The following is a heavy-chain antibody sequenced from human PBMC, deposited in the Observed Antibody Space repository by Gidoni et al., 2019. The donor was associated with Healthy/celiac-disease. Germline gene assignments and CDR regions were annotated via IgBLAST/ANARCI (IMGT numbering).Heavy chain of an antibody. Sequence: QVQLVESGAEVKTPASSVKVSCKAPGGTFSSYAICGVRQAPGHGLEWMGRIIPILGIANYAQKFQGRVTITADKSTSTAYMELSSLRSEYAAVYYCARSLGYCTKGVCYNLGLGYFDYWGQGTLVTVSS. CDR3: ARSLGYCTKGVCYNLGLGYFDY. CDR1: GGTFSSYA. D-gene: IGHD2-8*01. J-gene: IGHJ4*02. CDR2: IIPILGIA. V-gene: IGHV1-69*04.